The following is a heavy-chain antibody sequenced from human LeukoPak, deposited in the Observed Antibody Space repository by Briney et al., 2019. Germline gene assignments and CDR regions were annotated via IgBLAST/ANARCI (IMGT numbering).Heavy chain of an antibody. D-gene: IGHD2-21*02. V-gene: IGHV4-59*08. J-gene: IGHJ3*02. CDR2: IHHSGST. CDR1: GGSISRHY. Sequence: PSETLSLTCAVSGGSISRHYWSGSRQCPPERDGWIGYIHHSGSTNYNSSLKSRVTISVDTSKNQFSLKLSSVTAADTAIYYCARHVTAADDAFDIWGLGTKVTVSS. CDR3: ARHVTAADDAFDI.